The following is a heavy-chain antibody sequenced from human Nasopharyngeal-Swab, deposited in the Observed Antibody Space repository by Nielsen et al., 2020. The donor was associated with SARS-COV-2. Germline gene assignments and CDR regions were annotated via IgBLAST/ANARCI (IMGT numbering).Heavy chain of an antibody. J-gene: IGHJ4*02. CDR1: GFTFGSYS. CDR3: ARAYSSGWTWFDY. V-gene: IGHV3-21*01. CDR2: ISSSSSYI. Sequence: GESLKISCAASGFTFGSYSMNWVRQAPGKGLEWVSSISSSSSYIYYADSVKGRFTISRDNAKNSLYLQMNSLRAEDTAVYYCARAYSSGWTWFDYWGQGTLVTVSS. D-gene: IGHD6-19*01.